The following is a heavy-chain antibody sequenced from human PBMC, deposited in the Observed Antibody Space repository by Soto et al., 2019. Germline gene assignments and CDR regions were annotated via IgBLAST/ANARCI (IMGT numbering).Heavy chain of an antibody. J-gene: IGHJ4*02. Sequence: QVQLVQSGAEVRKPGSSVKVSCKASGGTFSRHAISWVRQAPGQGLEWMGGIIPIFGTANHAQKFQGRVTITADESTSTAYMELSSLRSEDTAVYYCAREYCSGGSCYYFDYWGQGTLVTVSS. CDR3: AREYCSGGSCYYFDY. CDR2: IIPIFGTA. CDR1: GGTFSRHA. D-gene: IGHD2-15*01. V-gene: IGHV1-69*01.